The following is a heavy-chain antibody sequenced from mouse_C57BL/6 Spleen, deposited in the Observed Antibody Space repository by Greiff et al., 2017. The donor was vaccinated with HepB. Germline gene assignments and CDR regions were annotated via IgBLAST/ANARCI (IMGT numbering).Heavy chain of an antibody. CDR1: GYTFTDYY. CDR3: ARSGDRSWFAY. J-gene: IGHJ3*01. V-gene: IGHV1-26*01. CDR2: INPNNGGT. D-gene: IGHD3-1*01. Sequence: EVQLQQSGPELVKPGASVKISCKASGYTFTDYYMNWVKQSHGKSLEWIGDINPNNGGTSYNQKFKGKATLTVDKSSSTAYMELRSLTSEDSAVYYCARSGDRSWFAYWGQGTLVTVSA.